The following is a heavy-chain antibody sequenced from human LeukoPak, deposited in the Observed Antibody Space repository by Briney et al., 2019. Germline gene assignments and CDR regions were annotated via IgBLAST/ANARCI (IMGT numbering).Heavy chain of an antibody. Sequence: SETLSLTCTVSGVSISSDYWSWIRQPPGKGLEWIGYVPHIGSTNYNPSPKSGVTISINSSSNQFSVHLTSVTAADTAVYYCARMEVRGSYGLSYWYYFDYWGQGTLVTVSS. J-gene: IGHJ4*02. CDR3: ARMEVRGSYGLSYWYYFDY. V-gene: IGHV4-59*08. CDR1: GVSISSDY. CDR2: VPHIGST. D-gene: IGHD5-18*01.